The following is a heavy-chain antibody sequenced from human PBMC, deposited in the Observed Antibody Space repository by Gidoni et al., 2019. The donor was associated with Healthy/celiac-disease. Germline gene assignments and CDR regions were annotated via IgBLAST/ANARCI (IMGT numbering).Heavy chain of an antibody. D-gene: IGHD4-17*01. CDR2: RSYDGSNK. J-gene: IGHJ6*02. CDR1: GFTFSSHA. CDR3: ARGERTVNYYYYGMDV. V-gene: IGHV3-30-3*01. Sequence: QVQLVESGGGVVQPGRSLPLSCSASGFTFSSHAMPWVRHAPGKGLEWVAVRSYDGSNKYYADSVKGRFTISRDNSKNTLYLQMNSLRAEDTAVYYCARGERTVNYYYYGMDVWGQGTTVTVSS.